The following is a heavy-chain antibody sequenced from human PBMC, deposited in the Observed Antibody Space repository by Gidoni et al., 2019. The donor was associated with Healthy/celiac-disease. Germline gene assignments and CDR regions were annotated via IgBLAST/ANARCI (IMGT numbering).Heavy chain of an antibody. V-gene: IGHV4-4*02. D-gene: IGHD3-3*01. CDR1: GGSISSSNW. CDR3: ARDPRPRTITIFGVVIEDAFDI. CDR2: IYHSGST. Sequence: QVQLQESSPGLVKPSGTLSLTCAVSGGSISSSNWWSWVRQPPGKGLEWIGEIYHSGSTNYNPSLKSRVTISVDKSKNQFSLKLSSVTAADTAVYYCARDPRPRTITIFGVVIEDAFDIWGQGTMVTVSS. J-gene: IGHJ3*02.